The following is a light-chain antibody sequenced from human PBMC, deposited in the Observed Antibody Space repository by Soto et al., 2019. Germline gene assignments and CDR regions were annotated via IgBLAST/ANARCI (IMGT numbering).Light chain of an antibody. CDR1: KSDIGVYDF. CDR2: EVV. V-gene: IGLV2-8*01. Sequence: QCALTQPPSAYGSPGQSVTISCTRTKSDIGVYDFVSWYQHHPGKAPRLIIYEVVQRPSGVPDRFSGSKSGNTASLTVSGLQAADEADYFCNSYAGSNTYVFGSGTKLTVL. J-gene: IGLJ1*01. CDR3: NSYAGSNTYV.